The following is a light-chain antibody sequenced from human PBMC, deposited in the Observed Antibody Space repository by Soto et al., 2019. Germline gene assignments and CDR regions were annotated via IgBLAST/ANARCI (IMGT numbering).Light chain of an antibody. V-gene: IGLV2-11*01. CDR1: SSDVGGYDY. CDR3: CSYSDTYTYV. CDR2: GVS. Sequence: QSVLTQPRSVSESPGQSVTISCTGTSSDVGGYDYLSWYQQRPGKAPKLLIYGVSERPSGVPDRFSGSKSGSTASLTISGLQAEDEADYYCCSYSDTYTYVFGTGTKVTVL. J-gene: IGLJ1*01.